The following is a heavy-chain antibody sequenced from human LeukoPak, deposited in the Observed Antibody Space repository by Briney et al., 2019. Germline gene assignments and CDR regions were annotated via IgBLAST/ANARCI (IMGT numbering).Heavy chain of an antibody. Sequence: GGSLRLSCAASGFSACSNYMNWGRQAPGKGLEWVSILYSGDSTYYADSVKGRFIVSRDNSKNTLFLQMNALRVEDTAVYYCARVGDHFHWYRGVWGRGTLVTVSS. CDR2: LYSGDST. V-gene: IGHV3-53*01. CDR1: GFSACSNY. J-gene: IGHJ2*01. CDR3: ARVGDHFHWYRGV. D-gene: IGHD3-3*02.